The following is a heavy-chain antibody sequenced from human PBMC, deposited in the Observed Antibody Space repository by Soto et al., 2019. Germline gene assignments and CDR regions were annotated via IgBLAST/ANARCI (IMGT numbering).Heavy chain of an antibody. J-gene: IGHJ4*02. Sequence: PGGSLRLSCAASGFTFSSYGMHWVRQAPGKGLEWVAVISYDGSNKYYADSVKGRFTISRDNSKNTLYLQMNSLRAEDTAVYYCAKGWGCSGGSCYALAVYFDYWGQGTLVTVSS. CDR3: AKGWGCSGGSCYALAVYFDY. CDR1: GFTFSSYG. D-gene: IGHD2-15*01. V-gene: IGHV3-30*18. CDR2: ISYDGSNK.